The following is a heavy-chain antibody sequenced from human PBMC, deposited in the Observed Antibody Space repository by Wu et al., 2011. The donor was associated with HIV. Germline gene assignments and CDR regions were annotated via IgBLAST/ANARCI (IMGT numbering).Heavy chain of an antibody. CDR3: ARPPEDSSGYEGDAFDI. V-gene: IGHV1-69*01. J-gene: IGHJ3*02. CDR1: GGTFSSYA. Sequence: QVQLVQSGAEVKKPGSSVKVSCKASGGTFSSYAISWVRQAPGQGLEWMGGIIPIFGTANYAQKFQGRVTITTDESTSTAYMELSSLRSEDTAVYYCARPPEDSSGYEGDAFDIWGQGDNGHRLF. CDR2: IIPIFGTA. D-gene: IGHD3-22*01.